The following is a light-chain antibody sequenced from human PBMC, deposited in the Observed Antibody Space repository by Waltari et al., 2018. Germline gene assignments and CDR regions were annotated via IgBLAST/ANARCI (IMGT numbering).Light chain of an antibody. V-gene: IGKV3-15*01. CDR3: QQYKNWPPIT. Sequence: EVLMTQSPVTLSVSPGGRATLSCRASQNVDSNLAWYQHKPGQAPRLLFYGASTRATGVPDRFRGSGAVTEFTLTISGLQSEDFAVYYCQQYKNWPPITLGQGTRLE. CDR2: GAS. CDR1: QNVDSN. J-gene: IGKJ5*01.